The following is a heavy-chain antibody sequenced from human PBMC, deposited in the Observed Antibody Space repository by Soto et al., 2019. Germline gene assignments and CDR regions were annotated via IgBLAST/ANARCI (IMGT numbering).Heavy chain of an antibody. CDR1: GGSISSYY. CDR3: ARDQRSRYGDYLIDY. J-gene: IGHJ4*02. D-gene: IGHD4-17*01. CDR2: IYYSGST. V-gene: IGHV4-59*01. Sequence: KTSETLSLTCTVSGGSISSYYWSWIRQPPGKGLEWIGYIYYSGSTNYNPSLKSRVTISVDTSKNQSSLKLSSVTAADTAVYYCARDQRSRYGDYLIDYWGQGTLVTVSS.